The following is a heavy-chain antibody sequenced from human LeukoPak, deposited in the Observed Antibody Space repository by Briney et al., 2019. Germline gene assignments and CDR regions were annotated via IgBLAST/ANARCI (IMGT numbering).Heavy chain of an antibody. D-gene: IGHD1-1*01. V-gene: IGHV3-23*01. CDR2: ISGSGAST. Sequence: GGSLRLSCAASGFTFSSYGMSWVRQAPGKGLEWVSAISGSGASTYYADSVKGRFTISRDNSKNTFYLQMHSLRADDTALYYCAKDRTGTTGRDWLDPWGHGTLVTVSS. J-gene: IGHJ5*02. CDR3: AKDRTGTTGRDWLDP. CDR1: GFTFSSYG.